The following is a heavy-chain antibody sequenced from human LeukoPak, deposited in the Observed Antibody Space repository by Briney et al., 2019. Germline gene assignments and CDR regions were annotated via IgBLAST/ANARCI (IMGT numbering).Heavy chain of an antibody. D-gene: IGHD3-22*01. CDR1: GGSISSYY. V-gene: IGHV4-59*01. J-gene: IGHJ6*02. CDR2: IYYSGST. CDR3: ARDRSPEGYYDSSHWDYYHGMDV. Sequence: PSETLSLTCTVSGGSISSYYWSWIRQPPGKGLEWIGYIYYSGSTNYNPSLKSRVTISVDTSKNQFSLNLSSVTAADTAMYYCARDRSPEGYYDSSHWDYYHGMDVWGQGTTVTVSS.